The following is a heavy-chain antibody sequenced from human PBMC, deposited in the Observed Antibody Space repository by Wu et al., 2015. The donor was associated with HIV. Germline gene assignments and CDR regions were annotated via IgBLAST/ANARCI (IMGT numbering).Heavy chain of an antibody. V-gene: IGHV1-69*05. CDR2: IIPIFGTP. CDR3: ARNPIDTYDESSGYRPYYLDH. D-gene: IGHD3-22*01. CDR1: GGTFSNYA. J-gene: IGHJ4*02. Sequence: QVQLVQSGAEVKKPRSSVKISCKASGGTFSNYAISWVRQAPGQGLEWMGGIIPIFGTPNYAQNFQGRVTITTDESMTTAYMELSSLRSEDTAVYYCARNPIDTYDESSGYRPYYLDHWARERWSPS.